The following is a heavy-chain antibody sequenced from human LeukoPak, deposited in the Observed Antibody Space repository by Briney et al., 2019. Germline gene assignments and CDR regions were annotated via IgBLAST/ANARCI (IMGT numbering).Heavy chain of an antibody. D-gene: IGHD1-26*01. CDR3: ARDLLVDGGY. Sequence: GGSLRLSCAASGFTVSSNYMSWVRQAPGKGLEWVSVIYSGGSTYYADSVKGRFTISRDNAKNSLYLQMNSLRAEDTAVYYCARDLLVDGGYWGQGTLVTVSS. CDR1: GFTVSSNY. V-gene: IGHV3-66*01. J-gene: IGHJ4*02. CDR2: IYSGGST.